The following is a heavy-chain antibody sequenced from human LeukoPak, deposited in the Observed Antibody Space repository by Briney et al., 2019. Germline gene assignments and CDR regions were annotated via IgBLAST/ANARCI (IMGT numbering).Heavy chain of an antibody. CDR3: AREGPGTYYFDT. Sequence: ASVKVSCKASGYTFTMYHMHWVRQAPGQGLEWIGIIKADGVTTISAQKFQGRVTMTRDTSTNTVNMELSILRSENTAVYYCAREGPGTYYFDTWGQGTLVTPSS. J-gene: IGHJ4*02. V-gene: IGHV1-46*01. D-gene: IGHD1-14*01. CDR1: GYTFTMYH. CDR2: IKADGVTT.